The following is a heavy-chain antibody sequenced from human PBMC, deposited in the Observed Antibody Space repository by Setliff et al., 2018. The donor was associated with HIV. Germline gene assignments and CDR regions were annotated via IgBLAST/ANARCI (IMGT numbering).Heavy chain of an antibody. CDR1: GGSVSTGNYY. CDR2: IFYSGST. D-gene: IGHD3-22*01. CDR3: ARGSYYDRSGPNYYYYMDV. J-gene: IGHJ6*03. Sequence: PSETLSLTCTVSGGSVSTGNYYWNWIRLPPGKGLEWIGYIFYSGSTNYNPSLKSRVTISVDTSKNQFSLKLSSVTAADTAVYYCARGSYYDRSGPNYYYYMDVWGKGTTVTVSS. V-gene: IGHV4-61*01.